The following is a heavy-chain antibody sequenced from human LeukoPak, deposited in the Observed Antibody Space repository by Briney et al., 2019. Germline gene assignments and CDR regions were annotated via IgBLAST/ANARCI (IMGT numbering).Heavy chain of an antibody. CDR1: GYTFTTYY. J-gene: IGHJ4*02. CDR2: INPSGGST. D-gene: IGHD3-22*01. V-gene: IGHV1-46*01. CDR3: ARGYYDSSGYYYVGY. Sequence: ASVKVSCKASGYTFTTYYMHWVRQAPGQGLEWMGIINPSGGSTSYAQKFQGRVTMTRDMSTSTVYMELSSLRSEDTAVYYCARGYYDSSGYYYVGYWGQGTLVTVSS.